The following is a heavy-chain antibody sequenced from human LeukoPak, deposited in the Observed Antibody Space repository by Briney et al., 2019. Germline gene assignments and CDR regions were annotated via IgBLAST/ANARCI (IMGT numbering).Heavy chain of an antibody. Sequence: GGSLRLSCAASGFTFSSYSMNWVRQAPGKGLEWVSYISSSSSTTYYADSVEGRCTISRDNAKKSLYLQMNSLRDEDTAVYYCARAVVGATSHWFDPWGQGTLVTVSS. CDR2: ISSSSSTT. CDR1: GFTFSSYS. J-gene: IGHJ5*02. D-gene: IGHD1-26*01. V-gene: IGHV3-48*02. CDR3: ARAVVGATSHWFDP.